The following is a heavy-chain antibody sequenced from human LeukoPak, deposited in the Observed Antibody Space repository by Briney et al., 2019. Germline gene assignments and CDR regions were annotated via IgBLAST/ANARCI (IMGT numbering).Heavy chain of an antibody. Sequence: GGSLRLSCAASGFTLSSYWMSWVRQAPGKGLEWVANIKQDGSEKYYVDSVKGRFTISRDNAKNSLYLQMNSLRAEDTAVYYCARDRGVVIRYWGQGTLVTVSS. CDR1: GFTLSSYW. V-gene: IGHV3-7*01. CDR2: IKQDGSEK. CDR3: ARDRGVVIRY. D-gene: IGHD3-3*01. J-gene: IGHJ4*02.